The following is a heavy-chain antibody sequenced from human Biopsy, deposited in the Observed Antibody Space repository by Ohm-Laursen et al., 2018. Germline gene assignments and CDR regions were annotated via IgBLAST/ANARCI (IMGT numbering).Heavy chain of an antibody. V-gene: IGHV3-53*01. CDR2: IYSDGNT. D-gene: IGHD3-3*01. CDR3: ARGPGKLWSGYYT. CDR1: GFTVSDNH. Sequence: SLRLSCAASGFTVSDNHISWIRQAPGKGLQWVSLIYSDGNTYYADSVMGRFTISRDIPRNTLYLQMNSLRAEDTAVYYCARGPGKLWSGYYTWGQGSLVSVSS. J-gene: IGHJ5*02.